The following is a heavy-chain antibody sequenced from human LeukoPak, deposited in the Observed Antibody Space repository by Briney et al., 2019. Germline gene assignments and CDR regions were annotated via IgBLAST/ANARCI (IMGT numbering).Heavy chain of an antibody. V-gene: IGHV3-23*01. CDR3: AKGTTVGRYYAMDV. D-gene: IGHD3-16*02. CDR1: GFTFSSYA. Sequence: RRSLTLSCAASGFTFSSYAMSWVRQAQGKGLEWVSATNANGASTDYADSGEGRFTISRDNTKNTLFLEMNSLRADDTAVYYCAKGTTVGRYYAMDVWGQGTTVSVSS. J-gene: IGHJ6*02. CDR2: TNANGAST.